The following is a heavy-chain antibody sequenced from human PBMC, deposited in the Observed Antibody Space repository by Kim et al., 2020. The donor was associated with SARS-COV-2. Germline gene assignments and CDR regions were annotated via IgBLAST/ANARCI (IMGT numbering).Heavy chain of an antibody. V-gene: IGHV3-23*01. CDR1: GFTFSSYA. J-gene: IGHJ4*02. CDR3: AKMRDGYDLLNY. CDR2: ISGSGGST. D-gene: IGHD5-12*01. Sequence: GGSLRLSCAASGFTFSSYAMSWVRQAPGKGLEWVSAISGSGGSTYYADSVKGRFTISRDNSKNTLYLQINSLRAEDTAVYYCAKMRDGYDLLNYWGQGTLVTVSS.